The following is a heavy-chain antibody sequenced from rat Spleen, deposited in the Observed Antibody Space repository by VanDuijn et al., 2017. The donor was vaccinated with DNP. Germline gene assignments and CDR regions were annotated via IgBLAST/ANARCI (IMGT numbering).Heavy chain of an antibody. J-gene: IGHJ2*01. D-gene: IGHD5-1*01. CDR3: AIQLGVFDY. CDR2: VTNAGST. V-gene: IGHV3-3*01. CDR1: GYSITNNFK. Sequence: EVQLQESGPGLVKPSQSLSLTCSVTGYSITNNFKWSWIRKFPGNNLEWMGYVTNAGSTDYNPSLKSRISITTDTSKNQFFLQLSSVATEDTATYYCAIQLGVFDYWDQGVMVTVSS.